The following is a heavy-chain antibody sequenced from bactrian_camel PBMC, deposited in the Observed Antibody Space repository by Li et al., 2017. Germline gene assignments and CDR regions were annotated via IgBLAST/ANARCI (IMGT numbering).Heavy chain of an antibody. CDR3: VMGDHYSDYTLGRL. CDR2: IKRGGTT. V-gene: IGHV3S53*01. Sequence: QLVESGGGSVQPGRSTRLTCTASRYDYRPWRMGWFRQAPGREREFVSTIKRGGTTSYADPVKGRFTISQDNAKNAVYLQMNSLKPEDTAVYYCVMGDHYSDYTLGRLWGQGTQVTVS. CDR1: RYDYRPWR. J-gene: IGHJ4*01. D-gene: IGHD4*01.